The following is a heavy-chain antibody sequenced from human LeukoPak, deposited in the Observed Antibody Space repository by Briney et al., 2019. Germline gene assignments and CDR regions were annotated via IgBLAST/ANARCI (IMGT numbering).Heavy chain of an antibody. CDR1: GFTFSSYA. J-gene: IGHJ3*02. CDR3: ARPITMIVPNAFDI. V-gene: IGHV3-30*04. Sequence: GGSLRLSCAASGFTFSSYAMSWVRQAPGKGLEWVAVISYDGSNKYYADSVKGRFTISRDNSKNTLYLQMNSLRAEDTAVYYCARPITMIVPNAFDIWGQGTMVTVSS. CDR2: ISYDGSNK. D-gene: IGHD3-22*01.